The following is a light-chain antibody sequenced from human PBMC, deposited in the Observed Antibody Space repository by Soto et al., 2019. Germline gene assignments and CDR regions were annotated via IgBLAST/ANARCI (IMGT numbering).Light chain of an antibody. V-gene: IGLV2-14*01. CDR1: SSDVGGYNF. J-gene: IGLJ1*01. Sequence: QSALTQPASVSGCPGQSITISCTGTSSDVGGYNFVSWFQHHPGKAPKVMIYEVSNRPSGVSNRFSGSKSGNTASLTISGLQAEDEADYYCTSYTSSSIFYVFGTGTKVTVL. CDR3: TSYTSSSIFYV. CDR2: EVS.